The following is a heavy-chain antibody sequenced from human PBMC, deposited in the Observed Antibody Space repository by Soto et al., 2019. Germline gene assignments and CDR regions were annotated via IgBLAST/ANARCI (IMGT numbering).Heavy chain of an antibody. CDR1: GGSFSGYY. D-gene: IGHD6-19*01. J-gene: IGHJ5*02. CDR2: INHSGST. V-gene: IGHV4-34*01. Sequence: SETLSLTCAVYGGSFSGYYWSWIRQPPGKGLEWIGEINHSGSTNYNPSLKSRVTISVDTSKNQFSLKLSSVTAADTAVYYCARGGIFGIAVAGRGNWFDPWGQGTRVTVSS. CDR3: ARGGIFGIAVAGRGNWFDP.